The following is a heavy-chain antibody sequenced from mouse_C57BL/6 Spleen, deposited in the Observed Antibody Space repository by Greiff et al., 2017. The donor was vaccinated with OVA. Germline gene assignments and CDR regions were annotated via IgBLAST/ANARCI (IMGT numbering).Heavy chain of an antibody. CDR2: IYPGSGNT. CDR3: ARGGYDAFAY. Sequence: QVQLQQSGPELVKPGASVKISCKASGYSFTSYYIHWVKQRPGQGLEWIGWIYPGSGNTKYNEKFKGKATLTADTSSSTAYMQLSSLTSEDSAVYYCARGGYDAFAYWGQGTLVTVSA. V-gene: IGHV1-66*01. J-gene: IGHJ3*01. D-gene: IGHD2-3*01. CDR1: GYSFTSYY.